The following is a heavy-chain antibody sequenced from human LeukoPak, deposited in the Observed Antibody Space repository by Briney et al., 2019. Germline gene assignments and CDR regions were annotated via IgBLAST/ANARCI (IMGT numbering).Heavy chain of an antibody. V-gene: IGHV3-33*06. CDR1: GFTFSSYG. D-gene: IGHD5-24*01. CDR3: AKMAGRGGAFDI. CDR2: IWYDGSNK. Sequence: GGSLRLSCAASGFTFSSYGMHWVRQAPGKGLEWVAVIWYDGSNKYYADSVKGRFTISRDNSKNTLYLQMNSLRAEDTAVYYCAKMAGRGGAFDIWGQGTMVTVSS. J-gene: IGHJ3*02.